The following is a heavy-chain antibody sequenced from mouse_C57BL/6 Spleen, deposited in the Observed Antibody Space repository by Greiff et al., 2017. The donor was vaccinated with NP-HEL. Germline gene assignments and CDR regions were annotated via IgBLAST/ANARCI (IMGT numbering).Heavy chain of an antibody. CDR3: ARDGITTVVAPYFDY. CDR2: ISDGGSYT. V-gene: IGHV5-4*01. J-gene: IGHJ2*01. Sequence: EVMLVESGGGLVKPGGSLKLSCAASGFTFSSYAMSWVRQTPEKRLEWVATISDGGSYTYYPDNVKGRFTISRDNAKNNLYLQMSHLKSEDTAMYYCARDGITTVVAPYFDYWGQGTTLTVSS. CDR1: GFTFSSYA. D-gene: IGHD1-1*01.